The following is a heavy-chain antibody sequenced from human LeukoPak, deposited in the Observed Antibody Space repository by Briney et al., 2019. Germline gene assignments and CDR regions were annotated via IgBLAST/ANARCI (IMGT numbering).Heavy chain of an antibody. CDR1: GFTFSSYA. Sequence: SGGSLRLSCAASGFTFSSYAMSWVRQAPGKGLEWVSAISGSGGSIYYADSVKGRFTISRDNSKNTLYLQMNSLRAEDTAVYYCANLGFCNSWVYCSGGSCCTGAFDIWGQGTMVTVSS. D-gene: IGHD2-15*01. J-gene: IGHJ3*02. CDR2: ISGSGGSI. V-gene: IGHV3-23*01. CDR3: ANLGFCNSWVYCSGGSCCTGAFDI.